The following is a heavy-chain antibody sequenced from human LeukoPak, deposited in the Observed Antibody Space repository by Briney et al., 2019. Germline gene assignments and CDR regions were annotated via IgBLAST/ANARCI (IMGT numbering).Heavy chain of an antibody. V-gene: IGHV3-21*01. D-gene: IGHD3-16*01. CDR3: VRDKLPGGMSYYYYYGMDV. Sequence: PGGSLRLPCAASGFTFSSYSMNWVRQAPGKGLEWVSSISSSSSYIYYADSVKGRFTISRDNAKNSLYLQMNSLRAEDTAVYYCVRDKLPGGMSYYYYYGMDVWGKGTTVTVSS. CDR2: ISSSSSYI. CDR1: GFTFSSYS. J-gene: IGHJ6*04.